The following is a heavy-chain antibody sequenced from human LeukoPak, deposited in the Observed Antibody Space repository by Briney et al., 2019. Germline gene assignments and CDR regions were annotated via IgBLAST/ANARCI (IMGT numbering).Heavy chain of an antibody. V-gene: IGHV4-28*05. D-gene: IGHD3-9*01. Sequence: SETLSLTCAVSGYSISSSNWWGWIRQPPGKGQEWIGYIYYSGSIYYNPSLKSRVTISVDTSKNQFSLKLSSVTAADTAVYYCARGTPRLRYFDWYKNYYYMDVWGKGTTVTISS. CDR3: ARGTPRLRYFDWYKNYYYMDV. CDR2: IYYSGSI. CDR1: GYSISSSNW. J-gene: IGHJ6*03.